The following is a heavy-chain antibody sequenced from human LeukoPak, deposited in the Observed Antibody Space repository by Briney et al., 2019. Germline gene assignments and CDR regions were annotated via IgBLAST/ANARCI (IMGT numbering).Heavy chain of an antibody. Sequence: PSETLSLTCALYGGSFGDYHWSWIRQPPGKGLEWIGVINRSGVTTYNPSLKSRVTLTVDTSKRQFSLKLPSVTAADTAMYFCGSLQQIRGLNVFDYWGQGALVTVSS. V-gene: IGHV4-34*01. CDR2: INRSGVT. J-gene: IGHJ4*02. D-gene: IGHD3-10*01. CDR1: GGSFGDYH. CDR3: GSLQQIRGLNVFDY.